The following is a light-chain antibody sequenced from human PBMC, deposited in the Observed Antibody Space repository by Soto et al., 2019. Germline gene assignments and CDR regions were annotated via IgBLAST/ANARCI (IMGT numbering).Light chain of an antibody. CDR2: TNN. CDR1: TSNIESHP. Sequence: QSVLTQPPSASGTPGQRIIISCSGSTSNIESHPVNWFQQVPGAAPKLLIKTNNQRPSGVPDRFSGSKSGASASLAISGLQSEDEATYYCSSHNTIGTLQVFGPGTKVTVL. V-gene: IGLV1-44*01. CDR3: SSHNTIGTLQV. J-gene: IGLJ1*01.